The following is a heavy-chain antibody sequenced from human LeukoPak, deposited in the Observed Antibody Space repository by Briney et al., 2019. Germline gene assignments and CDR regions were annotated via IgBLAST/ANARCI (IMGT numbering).Heavy chain of an antibody. D-gene: IGHD6-6*01. V-gene: IGHV3-30*04. CDR3: AKDRIAVRPGWFDP. J-gene: IGHJ5*02. Sequence: GGSLRLSCAASGFTFSTHAMHWVRQAPGKGLEWVAVISYDGSNKYYTDSVKGRFTISRDNSKNTLYLQMNSLRGEDTAVYYCAKDRIAVRPGWFDPWGQGTLVTVSS. CDR1: GFTFSTHA. CDR2: ISYDGSNK.